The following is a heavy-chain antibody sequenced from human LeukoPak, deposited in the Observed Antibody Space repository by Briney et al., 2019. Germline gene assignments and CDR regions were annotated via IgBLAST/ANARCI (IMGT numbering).Heavy chain of an antibody. CDR3: ARDQSSPLTPYYYYYGMDV. CDR2: IIPIFGTA. CDR1: GGTFSSYA. J-gene: IGHJ6*02. V-gene: IGHV1-69*01. Sequence: SVKVSCKASGGTFSSYAISWVRQAPGQGLEWMGGIIPIFGTANYAQKFQGRVTITADESTSTAYMELSSLRSEDTAVYYCARDQSSPLTPYYYYYGMDVWGQGTTVTVSS. D-gene: IGHD2-15*01.